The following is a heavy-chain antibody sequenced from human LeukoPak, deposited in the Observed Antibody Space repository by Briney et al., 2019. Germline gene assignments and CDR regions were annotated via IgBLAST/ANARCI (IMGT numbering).Heavy chain of an antibody. CDR2: ISGSGGST. Sequence: GGSLRLSCAASGFTFSSYAMSWVRQAPGKGLEWVSAISGSGGSTYYADSVKGRFTISRDNSKNTLYLQMNSLRADDTAIYYCEKENSAGWFDYWGEGALVAVSS. V-gene: IGHV3-23*01. CDR3: EKENSAGWFDY. J-gene: IGHJ4*02. CDR1: GFTFSSYA. D-gene: IGHD1-1*01.